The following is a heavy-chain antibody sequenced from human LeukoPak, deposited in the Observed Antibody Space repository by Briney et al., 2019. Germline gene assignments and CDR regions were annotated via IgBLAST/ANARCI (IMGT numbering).Heavy chain of an antibody. V-gene: IGHV4-34*01. Sequence: TTSETLSLTCAAYGGSFSNYYWSWIRQAPGKGLEWIGEIDHTGSTNYNPSLRSRVTISIDTSKTQFSLKLTSVSAADTAVYYCARGRKFWSPFYMYWGQGTLVNGSS. CDR3: ARGRKFWSPFYMY. D-gene: IGHD3-3*01. CDR2: IDHTGST. J-gene: IGHJ4*02. CDR1: GGSFSNYY.